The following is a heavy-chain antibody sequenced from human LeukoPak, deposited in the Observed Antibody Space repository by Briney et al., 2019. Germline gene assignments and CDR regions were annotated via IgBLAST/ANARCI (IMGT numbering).Heavy chain of an antibody. J-gene: IGHJ5*02. CDR3: ARGADYDTHSSYFDP. V-gene: IGHV4-59*01. Sequence: SETLSLTCTVSGGSITSNYWSWIRQPPGKGLEYIGYIYYTGSTNYNPSIKSRVTISVDTSKNQFSLKMRFLTAADTAVYYCARGADYDTHSSYFDPWGQGTLVTVSS. D-gene: IGHD3-22*01. CDR2: IYYTGST. CDR1: GGSITSNY.